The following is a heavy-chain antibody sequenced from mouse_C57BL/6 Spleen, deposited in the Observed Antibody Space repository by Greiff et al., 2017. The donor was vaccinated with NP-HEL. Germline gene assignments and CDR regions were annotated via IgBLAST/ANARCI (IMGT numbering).Heavy chain of an antibody. J-gene: IGHJ3*01. V-gene: IGHV5-6*01. CDR1: GFTFSSYG. CDR3: ARHRDYAGFAY. D-gene: IGHD2-4*01. Sequence: EVKLVESGGDLVKPGGSLKLSCAASGFTFSSYGMSWVRQTPDKRLEWVATISSGGSYTYYPDSVKGRFTISRDNAKNTLYLQMSSRKSEDTAMYYFARHRDYAGFAYWGQGTLVTVSA. CDR2: ISSGGSYT.